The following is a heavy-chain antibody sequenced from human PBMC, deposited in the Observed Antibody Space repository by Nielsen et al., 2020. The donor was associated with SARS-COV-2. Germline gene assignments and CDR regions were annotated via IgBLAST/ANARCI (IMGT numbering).Heavy chain of an antibody. V-gene: IGHV1-46*01. D-gene: IGHD3-3*01. CDR1: GYTFTSYD. J-gene: IGHJ6*02. CDR2: INPSGGST. CDR3: ARDLTIFGVVTHAGMDV. Sequence: ASVKVSCKASGYTFTSYDINWVRQAPGQGLEWMGIINPSGGSTSYAQKFQGRVTMTRDTSTSTVYMELSSLRSEDTAVYYCARDLTIFGVVTHAGMDVWGQGTTVTVSS.